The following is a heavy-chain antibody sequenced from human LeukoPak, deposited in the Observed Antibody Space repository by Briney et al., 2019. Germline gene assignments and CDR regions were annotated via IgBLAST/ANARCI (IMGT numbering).Heavy chain of an antibody. CDR3: AKTRADYYDSSGYYHDDY. CDR1: GFTFSSYS. V-gene: IGHV3-21*01. D-gene: IGHD3-22*01. J-gene: IGHJ4*02. Sequence: GGSLRLSCAASGFTFSSYSMNWVRQAPGKGLEWVSSISSSSSYIHYADSVKGRFTISRDNAKNSLYLQMNSLRAEDTAVYYCAKTRADYYDSSGYYHDDYWGQGTLVTVSS. CDR2: ISSSSSYI.